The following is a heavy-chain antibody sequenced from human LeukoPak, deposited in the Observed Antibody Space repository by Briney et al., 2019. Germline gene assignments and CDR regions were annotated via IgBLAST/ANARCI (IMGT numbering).Heavy chain of an antibody. V-gene: IGHV3-48*01. CDR1: GFTFSTYS. CDR2: IGGSGSFI. D-gene: IGHD1-26*01. Sequence: GGSLRLSCTASGFTFSTYSIKWVRQASGKGLEWVSYIGGSGSFIYYADSVKGRFTISRDNAKNSVYLQMNSLRAEDTAVYFCARLLATWDYYYMDVWGKGTTVTVS. J-gene: IGHJ6*03. CDR3: ARLLATWDYYYMDV.